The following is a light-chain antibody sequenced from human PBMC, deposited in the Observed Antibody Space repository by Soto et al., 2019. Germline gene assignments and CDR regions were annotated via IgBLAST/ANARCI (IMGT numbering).Light chain of an antibody. J-gene: IGKJ1*01. CDR3: QPYAGSPWT. V-gene: IGKV3-20*01. Sequence: ETVLTQSPGTLSLSPGERATLSCRASQTVRSNYLAWYRQTPGQAPRLLIYGASNRATGIADRFSGSGSGTDFTLIISRLEPEDFALYYCQPYAGSPWTFGQGTKVEIK. CDR2: GAS. CDR1: QTVRSNY.